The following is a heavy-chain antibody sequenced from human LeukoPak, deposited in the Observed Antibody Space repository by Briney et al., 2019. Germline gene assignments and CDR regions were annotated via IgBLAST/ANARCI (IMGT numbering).Heavy chain of an antibody. CDR1: GGSISDYV. V-gene: IGHV4-59*01. J-gene: IGHJ4*02. CDR3: ARSYSGSYAPTY. Sequence: SETLSLTCTVSGGSISDYVWSWIRQPPGKGLEWIGYINDSGNTKYNPSLKSRVTISVDTSKNQFSLKLSSVTAADTAVYYCARSYSGSYAPTYWGQGTLVTVSS. CDR2: INDSGNT. D-gene: IGHD1-26*01.